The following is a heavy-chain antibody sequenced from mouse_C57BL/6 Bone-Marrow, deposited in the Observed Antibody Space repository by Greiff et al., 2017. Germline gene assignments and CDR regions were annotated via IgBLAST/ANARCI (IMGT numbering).Heavy chain of an antibody. CDR1: GFNIKNTY. V-gene: IGHV14-3*01. J-gene: IGHJ3*01. CDR2: IDPANGNP. D-gene: IGHD2-2*01. CDR3: AQELRVGDDEGFAY. Sequence: VQLQQSVAELVRPGASVQLSCTASGFNIKNTYMHWVKQRPEQGLEWIGRIDPANGNPKYAPKFQGKATITADTSSNTAYLQLSSLTSEDTAIYYCAQELRVGDDEGFAYWGQGALVTVSA.